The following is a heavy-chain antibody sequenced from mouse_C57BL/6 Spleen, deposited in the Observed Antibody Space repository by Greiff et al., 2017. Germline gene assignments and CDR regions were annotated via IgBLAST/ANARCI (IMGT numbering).Heavy chain of an antibody. D-gene: IGHD1-1*01. V-gene: IGHV1-69*01. CDR2: IDPSDSYT. CDR3: ARRITTVHYFHY. J-gene: IGHJ2*01. Sequence: QVQLKQSGAELVMPGASVKLSCKASGYTFTSYWMHWVKQRPGQGLEWIGEIDPSDSYTNYNQKFKGKSTLTVDKSSSTAYMQLSSLTSEDSAVYYCARRITTVHYFHYWGQGTTLTVSS. CDR1: GYTFTSYW.